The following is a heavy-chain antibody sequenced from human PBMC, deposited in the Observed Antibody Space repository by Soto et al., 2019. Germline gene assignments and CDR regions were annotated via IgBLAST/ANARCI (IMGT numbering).Heavy chain of an antibody. CDR2: ISSTSSTK. CDR1: GFTFSSHA. J-gene: IGHJ6*02. Sequence: LRLSCAASGFTFSSHAMNWVRQAPGKGLGWVSFISSTSSTKNYADSVKGRFTISRDNAKNSLYLQMSSLRDEDTAVYYCARRITMVRGPYYYYGLDVWGQGTTVTVSS. CDR3: ARRITMVRGPYYYYGLDV. D-gene: IGHD3-10*01. V-gene: IGHV3-48*02.